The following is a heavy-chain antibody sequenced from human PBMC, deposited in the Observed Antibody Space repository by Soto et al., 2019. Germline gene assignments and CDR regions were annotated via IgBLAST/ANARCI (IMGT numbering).Heavy chain of an antibody. Sequence: QVHLVESGGGVVQPGRSLRLSCAASGFIFSDFVMHWVRQAPGRGLEWVAVISSDRSDRDYEYYADSVKGRFTISRDNSKSTLYLQMNNLRREDTAVYYCATSRIAAYWGQGTLVTVSS. CDR1: GFIFSDFV. CDR2: ISSDRSDRDYE. J-gene: IGHJ1*01. V-gene: IGHV3-30*04. D-gene: IGHD6-6*01. CDR3: ATSRIAAY.